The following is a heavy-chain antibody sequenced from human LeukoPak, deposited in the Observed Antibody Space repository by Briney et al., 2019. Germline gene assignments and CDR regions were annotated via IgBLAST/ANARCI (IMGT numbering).Heavy chain of an antibody. CDR2: ISGSSSYT. Sequence: PGGSLRLSCAASGFSFSDYYMSWIRQAPGKGLEWVSYISGSSSYTDYADSVKGRFTISRDNAKNSLYLQMNSLRVEDTAVYYCARTLVAAPGSKGGPWGQGTLVTVSS. J-gene: IGHJ5*02. CDR3: ARTLVAAPGSKGGP. D-gene: IGHD6-13*01. V-gene: IGHV3-11*03. CDR1: GFSFSDYY.